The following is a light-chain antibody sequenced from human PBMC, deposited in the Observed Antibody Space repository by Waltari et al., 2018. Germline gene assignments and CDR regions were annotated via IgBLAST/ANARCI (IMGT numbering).Light chain of an antibody. CDR1: QSVSSSY. V-gene: IGKV3-20*01. CDR3: QQYGSTWT. CDR2: GAS. J-gene: IGKJ1*01. Sequence: EIVLTQSPVTLSLSPGERATLSCRASQSVSSSYLAWYQQKPGQAPRLLIYGASSRATGIPVRFSGSGSGTDFTLTISRLEPEDFAVYYCQQYGSTWTFGQGTKVEIK.